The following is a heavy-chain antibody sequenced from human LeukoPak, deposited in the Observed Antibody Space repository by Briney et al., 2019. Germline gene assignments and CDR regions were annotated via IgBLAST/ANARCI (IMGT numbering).Heavy chain of an antibody. D-gene: IGHD6-6*01. CDR2: IYYSGST. CDR3: ARDLSSSSEPYYFDY. CDR1: GGSISSYY. V-gene: IGHV4-59*01. J-gene: IGHJ4*02. Sequence: PSETLSLTCTVSGGSISSYYWNWIRQPPGKGLEWIGYIYYSGSTNYNPSLKSRVTISVDTSKNQFSLKLNSVTAADTAVYYCARDLSSSSEPYYFDYWGQGTLVTVSS.